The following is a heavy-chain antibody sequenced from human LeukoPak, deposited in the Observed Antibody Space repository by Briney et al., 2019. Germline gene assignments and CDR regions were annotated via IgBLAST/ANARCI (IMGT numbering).Heavy chain of an antibody. CDR1: GYTFTSYG. CDR2: INTYNGNT. CDR3: ARVDVSYGYEVY. D-gene: IGHD5-18*01. Sequence: GASVKVSCKASGYTFTSYGISWVRQAPGQGLEWMGWINTYNGNTNYAQKLQGRVTMTTDTSTSTAYMELRSLRSDDTAVYYCARVDVSYGYEVYWGQGTLVTVSS. J-gene: IGHJ4*02. V-gene: IGHV1-18*01.